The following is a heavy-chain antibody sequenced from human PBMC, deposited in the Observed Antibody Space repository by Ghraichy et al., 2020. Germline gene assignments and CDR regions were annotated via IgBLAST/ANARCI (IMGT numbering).Heavy chain of an antibody. V-gene: IGHV4-39*07. CDR2: IYYSGST. J-gene: IGHJ5*02. D-gene: IGHD2-21*01. Sequence: SETLSLTCTVSGGSISSSSYYWGWIRQPPGKGLEWIGSIYYSGSTYYNPSLKSRVTISVDTSKNQFSLKLSSVTAADTAVYYCARAPCGGDGYSDWFDPWGQGTLVTVSS. CDR1: GGSISSSSYY. CDR3: ARAPCGGDGYSDWFDP.